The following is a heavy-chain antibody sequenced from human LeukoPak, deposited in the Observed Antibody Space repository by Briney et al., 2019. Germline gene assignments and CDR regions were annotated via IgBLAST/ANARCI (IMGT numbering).Heavy chain of an antibody. D-gene: IGHD1-26*01. J-gene: IGHJ4*02. CDR2: INWNGGST. V-gene: IGHV3-20*04. CDR1: GFTFDDYG. Sequence: PGGSLRLSCAASGFTFDDYGMSWARQAPGKGLEWVSGINWNGGSTGYADSVKGRFTISRDNAKNSLYLQMNSLRAEDTALYYCARLVGAMYYFDYWGQGTLVTVSS. CDR3: ARLVGAMYYFDY.